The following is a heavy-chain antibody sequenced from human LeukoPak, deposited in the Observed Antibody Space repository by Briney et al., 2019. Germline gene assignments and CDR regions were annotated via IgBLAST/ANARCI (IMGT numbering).Heavy chain of an antibody. CDR2: ISGSGGSA. D-gene: IGHD3-22*01. CDR3: AKGLLFNDSSGYYFDS. J-gene: IGHJ4*02. V-gene: IGHV3-23*01. CDR1: GFTLSSYG. Sequence: GGSLRLSCAVSGFTLSSYGMSWVRQAPGKGLEWVSAISGSGGSAYYADSVKGRFTISRDNSKNTLYLQMNSLRAEDTAVYYCAKGLLFNDSSGYYFDSWGQGTLVTVSS.